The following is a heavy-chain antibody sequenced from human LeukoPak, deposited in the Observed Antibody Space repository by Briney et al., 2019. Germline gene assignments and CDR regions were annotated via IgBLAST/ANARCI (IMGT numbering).Heavy chain of an antibody. CDR2: ISGSGATT. J-gene: IGHJ4*02. CDR1: GFTFSNYA. V-gene: IGHV3-23*01. D-gene: IGHD7-27*01. CDR3: AREHWDFDY. Sequence: GGSLRLSCTASGFTFSNYAMSWVRQAPGKGLEWVSGISGSGATTYYADSVKGRFTISRDNSKNTLYLQMNSLRAGDTAIYYCAREHWDFDYWGQGTLVTVSS.